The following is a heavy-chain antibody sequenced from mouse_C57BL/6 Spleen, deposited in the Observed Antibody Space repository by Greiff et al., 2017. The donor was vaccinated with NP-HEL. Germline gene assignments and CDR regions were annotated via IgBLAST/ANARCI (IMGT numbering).Heavy chain of an antibody. CDR3: ARSGDYDGYPFAY. J-gene: IGHJ3*01. D-gene: IGHD2-3*01. Sequence: VQLQQSGAELVMPGASVKLSCKASGYTFTSYWMHWVKPRPGQGLEWIGEIDPSDSYTNYNQKFKGKSTLTVDQSSSTAYMQLSSLTSEDAAVYYCARSGDYDGYPFAYWGQGTLVTVSA. CDR2: IDPSDSYT. V-gene: IGHV1-69*01. CDR1: GYTFTSYW.